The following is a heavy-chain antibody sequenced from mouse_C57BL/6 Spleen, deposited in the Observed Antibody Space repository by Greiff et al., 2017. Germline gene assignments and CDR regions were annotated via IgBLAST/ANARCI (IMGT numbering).Heavy chain of an antibody. V-gene: IGHV1-50*01. Sequence: VQLQQPGAELVKPGASVKLSCKASGYTFTSYWMQWVKQRPGQGLEWIGEIDPSASSTNYNQKFKGKATLTVDTSSSTAYMQLSSLTSEDSAVYYYARRYYYGSSYAMDYWGQGTSVTDSS. CDR2: IDPSASST. D-gene: IGHD1-1*01. CDR3: ARRYYYGSSYAMDY. J-gene: IGHJ4*01. CDR1: GYTFTSYW.